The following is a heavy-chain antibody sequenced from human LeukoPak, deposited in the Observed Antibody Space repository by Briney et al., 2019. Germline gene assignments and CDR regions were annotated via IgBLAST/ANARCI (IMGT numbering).Heavy chain of an antibody. CDR1: GDSVSSNSAA. J-gene: IGHJ4*02. V-gene: IGHV6-1*01. CDR3: ARDFRYCSGGSCYTLFDY. CDR2: TYYRSKWYN. D-gene: IGHD2-15*01. Sequence: SQTLSLTCAISGDSVSSNSAAWNWIRQSPSRGLEWLGRTYYRSKWYNDYAVSAKSRITINPDTSKNQFSLQLNSVTPEDTAVYYCARDFRYCSGGSCYTLFDYWGQGTLVTVSS.